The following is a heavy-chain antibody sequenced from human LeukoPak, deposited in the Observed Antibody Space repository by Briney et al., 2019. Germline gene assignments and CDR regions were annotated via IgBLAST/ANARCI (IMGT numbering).Heavy chain of an antibody. D-gene: IGHD3-9*01. CDR2: IFYGDST. J-gene: IGHJ4*02. V-gene: IGHV4-59*01. Sequence: SETLSLTCTVSGVSLNPYYWNWVRQTPGKGLEWIGYIFYGDSTDYNPSLEGRVTISVDTSKNQFSLKLTSMTAADTAVYYCARDPDIRWGQGTLVTVSS. CDR3: ARDPDIR. CDR1: GVSLNPYY.